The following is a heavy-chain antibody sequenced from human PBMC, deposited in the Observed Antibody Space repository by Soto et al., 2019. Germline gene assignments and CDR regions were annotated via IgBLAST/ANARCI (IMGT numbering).Heavy chain of an antibody. CDR3: ARGLTMGQLPSHFDH. D-gene: IGHD3-16*01. CDR2: VHSSGIT. Sequence: SETLSLTCTVSGGSVSNDNFYWSWIRQPSGKGLEWIGYVHSSGITNYNPSLKRRVTISVDTSRNQFSLRLSSVTAADTAVYYCARGLTMGQLPSHFDHWGQGTLVTVSS. CDR1: GGSVSNDNFY. J-gene: IGHJ5*02. V-gene: IGHV4-61*01.